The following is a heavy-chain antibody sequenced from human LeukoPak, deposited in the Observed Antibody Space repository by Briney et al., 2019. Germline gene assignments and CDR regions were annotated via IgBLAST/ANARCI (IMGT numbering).Heavy chain of an antibody. CDR3: ARNNHSSSWFFDY. V-gene: IGHV1-18*01. Sequence: ASVKVSCKASGYTFTSYGISWVRQAPGQGLEWMGWISAYNGNTNYAQKLQGRVTMTRDMSTSTVYMELSSLRSEDTAVYYCARNNHSSSWFFDYWGQGTLVTVSS. J-gene: IGHJ4*02. CDR1: GYTFTSYG. CDR2: ISAYNGNT. D-gene: IGHD6-13*01.